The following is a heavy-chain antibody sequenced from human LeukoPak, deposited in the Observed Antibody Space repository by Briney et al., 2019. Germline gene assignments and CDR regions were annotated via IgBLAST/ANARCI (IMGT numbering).Heavy chain of an antibody. CDR2: ISSGGTTM. V-gene: IGHV3-48*02. CDR3: ARNYDY. J-gene: IGHJ4*02. CDR1: GFTFSSHN. D-gene: IGHD1-7*01. Sequence: GGSLRLSCAAPGFTFSSHNMNWVRQAPGKGLEWVSYISSGGTTMQYADSVKGRFTISRDNAKNSLYLQMNSLRDEDTAVYYCARNYDYWGQGTPVTVSS.